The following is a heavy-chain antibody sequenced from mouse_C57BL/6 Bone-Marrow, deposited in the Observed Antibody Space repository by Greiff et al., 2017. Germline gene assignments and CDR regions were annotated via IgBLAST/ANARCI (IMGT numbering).Heavy chain of an antibody. CDR2: IDPENGDT. D-gene: IGHD1-1*01. J-gene: IGHJ3*01. V-gene: IGHV14-4*01. CDR3: TTYPYYYGSSYDAY. CDR1: GFNIKDDY. Sequence: VQLKQSGAELVRPGASVKLSCTASGFNIKDDYMHWVKQRPEQGLEWIGWIDPENGDTEYASKFQGKATITADTSSNTAYLQLSSLTSEDTAVYYCTTYPYYYGSSYDAYWGQGTLVTVSA.